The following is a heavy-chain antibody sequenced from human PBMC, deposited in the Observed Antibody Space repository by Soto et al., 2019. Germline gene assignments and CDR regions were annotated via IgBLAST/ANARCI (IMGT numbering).Heavy chain of an antibody. V-gene: IGHV3-30*18. D-gene: IGHD3-22*01. J-gene: IGHJ6*02. CDR3: AKDLSYYYDSSPMLIYYYYYGMDV. CDR2: ISYDGSNK. CDR1: GFTFSSYG. Sequence: QVQLVESGGGVVQPGRSLRLSCAASGFTFSSYGMHWVRQAPGKGLEWVAVISYDGSNKYYADSVKGRFTIFRDNSKNTLYLQMNSLRAEDTAVYYCAKDLSYYYDSSPMLIYYYYYGMDVWGQGTTVTVSS.